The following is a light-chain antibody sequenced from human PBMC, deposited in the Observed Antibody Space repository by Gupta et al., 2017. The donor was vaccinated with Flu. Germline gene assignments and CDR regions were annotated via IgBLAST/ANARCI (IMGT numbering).Light chain of an antibody. V-gene: IGKV1-39*01. CDR3: QQSSTTPHT. CDR2: VAS. J-gene: IGKJ1*01. CDR1: QSIASY. Sequence: DIQMTQSPSSLSASVGDRVTITCRASQSIASYVNWYQQKLGEAPKLLIYVASNLQSGVPSRFSGSGSGTDFTLTISILQPEDFATYYCQQSSTTPHTFGQGTKVEIK.